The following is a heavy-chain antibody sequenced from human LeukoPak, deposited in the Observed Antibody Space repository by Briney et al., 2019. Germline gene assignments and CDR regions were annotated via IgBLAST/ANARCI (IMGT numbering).Heavy chain of an antibody. V-gene: IGHV1-69*05. CDR2: IIPIFGTA. J-gene: IGHJ3*02. CDR3: ARDHLPLAYYDRLDAFDI. D-gene: IGHD3-22*01. CDR1: RGTFSSYA. Sequence: SVKVSCKASRGTFSSYAISWVRQAPGQGLEWMGRIIPIFGTANYAQKFQGRVTITTDESTSTAYMELSSLRSEDTAVYYCARDHLPLAYYDRLDAFDIWGQGTMVTVSS.